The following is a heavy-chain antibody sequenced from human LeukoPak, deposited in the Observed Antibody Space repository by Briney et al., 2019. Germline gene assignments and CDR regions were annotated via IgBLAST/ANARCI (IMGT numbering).Heavy chain of an antibody. CDR3: ARVWHDYVWGSYRPTTEYYFDY. J-gene: IGHJ4*02. CDR2: INPNSGGT. D-gene: IGHD3-16*02. V-gene: IGHV1-2*02. Sequence: ASVKVSCKASGYTFTGYYMHWVRQAPGQGLEWMGWINPNSGGTNYAQKFQGRVTMTRDTSISTAYMELSRLRPDDTAVYYCARVWHDYVWGSYRPTTEYYFDYWGQGTLVTVSS. CDR1: GYTFTGYY.